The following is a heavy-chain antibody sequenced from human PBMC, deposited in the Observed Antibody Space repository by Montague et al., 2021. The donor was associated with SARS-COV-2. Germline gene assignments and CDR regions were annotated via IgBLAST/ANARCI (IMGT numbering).Heavy chain of an antibody. CDR2: IWYDGSNK. D-gene: IGHD6-13*01. CDR3: AREGYSSSWNGDYFDY. J-gene: IGHJ4*02. CDR1: GFTFSSYG. Sequence: SLRLSCAASGFTFSSYGMHWVRQAPGKGLEWVAVIWYDGSNKYYADSXXGRFTISRDNSKNTLYLQMNSLRAEDTAVYYCAREGYSSSWNGDYFDYWGQGTLVTVSS. V-gene: IGHV3-33*01.